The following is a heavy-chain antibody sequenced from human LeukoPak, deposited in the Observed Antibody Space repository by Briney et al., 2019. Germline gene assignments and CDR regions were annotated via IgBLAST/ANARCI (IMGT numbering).Heavy chain of an antibody. J-gene: IGHJ4*02. Sequence: SETLSLTCTVSGGSISSGSYYWSWIRQPAGKGLEWIGRIYTSGSTNYNPSLKSRVTISVDTSKNQFSLKLSSVTAADTAVYYCARDGSWYYGSGSYPSVIWGQGTLVTVSS. D-gene: IGHD3-10*01. V-gene: IGHV4-61*02. CDR3: ARDGSWYYGSGSYPSVI. CDR1: GGSISSGSYY. CDR2: IYTSGST.